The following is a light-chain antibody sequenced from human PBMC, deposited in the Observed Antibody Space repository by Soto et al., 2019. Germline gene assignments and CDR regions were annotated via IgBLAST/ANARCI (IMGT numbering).Light chain of an antibody. Sequence: EIVLTQSPGILSLSPGERATLSCRASQSVSNDFLAWYQQKPGQAHRLLIYGASTRATDVPDRFSGSGSGADFTLSISRLEPEDFAVYYCQQYGSSPPRTFGQGTKVDIK. J-gene: IGKJ1*01. CDR2: GAS. CDR3: QQYGSSPPRT. V-gene: IGKV3-20*01. CDR1: QSVSNDF.